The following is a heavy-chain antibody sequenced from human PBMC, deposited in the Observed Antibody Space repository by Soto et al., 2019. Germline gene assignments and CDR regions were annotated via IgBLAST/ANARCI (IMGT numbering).Heavy chain of an antibody. J-gene: IGHJ4*02. CDR1: GFTFSSYA. Sequence: GGSLRLSCAASGFTFSSYAMTWVRQAPGKGLEWVSVITYNGDNTYYADSVKGRFTISRDNSKDTVHLQMNSLRAEDTAVYYCARYIRGPTVFYFDFWGPGVLVTISS. V-gene: IGHV3-23*01. CDR2: ITYNGDNT. D-gene: IGHD5-18*01. CDR3: ARYIRGPTVFYFDF.